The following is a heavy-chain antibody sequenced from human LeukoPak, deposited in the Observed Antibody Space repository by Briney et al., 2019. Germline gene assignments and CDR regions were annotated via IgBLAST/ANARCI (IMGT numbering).Heavy chain of an antibody. CDR2: ISGSGGST. J-gene: IGHJ6*02. D-gene: IGHD3/OR15-3a*01. CDR3: AKDLNWTDYYYYGMDV. Sequence: GGSLRLSCAASGFTFSSYAMSWVRQAPGKGLEWVSAISGSGGSTYYAASVKGRFTISRDNSKNTLYLQMNSLRAEDTAVYYCAKDLNWTDYYYYGMDVWGQGTTVTVSS. V-gene: IGHV3-23*01. CDR1: GFTFSSYA.